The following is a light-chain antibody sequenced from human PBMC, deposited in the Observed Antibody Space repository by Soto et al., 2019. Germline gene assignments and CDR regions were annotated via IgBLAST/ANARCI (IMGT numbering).Light chain of an antibody. V-gene: IGKV2D-29*02. CDR2: EVS. J-gene: IGKJ5*01. CDR1: ESLLHITGETF. CDR3: MQSTQLPPT. Sequence: VVTQTPLSLSVAPVEPASISCKSSESLLHITGETFLFWYLQKPVQSPQLLIYEVSTRVSGVPDRFSGSGSGTDFTLEISRVETDDVGIYYCMQSTQLPPTFGQRTRLEI.